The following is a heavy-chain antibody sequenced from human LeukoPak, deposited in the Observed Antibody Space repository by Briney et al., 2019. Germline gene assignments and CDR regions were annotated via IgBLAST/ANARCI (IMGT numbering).Heavy chain of an antibody. J-gene: IGHJ4*02. D-gene: IGHD5-18*01. CDR3: ARDGFHTAMAPVDY. CDR2: ISSSGSTI. V-gene: IGHV3-11*01. CDR1: GFTFSDYY. Sequence: PGGSLRLSCAASGFTFSDYYMSWIRQAPGKGLEWVSYISSSGSTIYYADSVKGRLTISRDNAKNSLYLQMNSLRAEDTAVYYCARDGFHTAMAPVDYWGQGTLVTVSS.